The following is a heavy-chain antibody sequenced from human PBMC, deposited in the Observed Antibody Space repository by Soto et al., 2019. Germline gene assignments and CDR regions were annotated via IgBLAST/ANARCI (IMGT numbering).Heavy chain of an antibody. V-gene: IGHV3-48*03. CDR1: GFTFSSFE. CDR2: IGSSGSTI. CDR3: ARATYSSSYYFDS. D-gene: IGHD6-6*01. Sequence: PGGSLRLSCAASGFTFSSFEMNWVRQAPGKGLAWVSKIGSSGSTIWYADSVKGRFTISRDNANDSLYLQINSLRGEDTAVYYCARATYSSSYYFDSWGQGTLVTVSS. J-gene: IGHJ4*02.